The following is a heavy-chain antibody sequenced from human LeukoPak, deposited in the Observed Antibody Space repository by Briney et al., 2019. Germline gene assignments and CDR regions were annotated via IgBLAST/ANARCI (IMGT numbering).Heavy chain of an antibody. V-gene: IGHV1-2*02. CDR2: INPNSGGT. J-gene: IGHJ3*02. CDR3: ARRIGGEYDAFDI. Sequence: ASVTVSCKASGYTFTGYYMHWVRQAPGQGLEWMGWINPNSGGTNYAQKFQGRVTMTRDTSISTAYMELSRLRSDDTAVYYCARRIGGEYDAFDIWGQGTMVTVSS. CDR1: GYTFTGYY. D-gene: IGHD3-16*01.